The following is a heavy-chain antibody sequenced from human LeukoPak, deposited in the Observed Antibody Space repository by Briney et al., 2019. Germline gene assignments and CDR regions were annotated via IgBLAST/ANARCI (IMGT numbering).Heavy chain of an antibody. Sequence: GASVKVSCKASGYTFTSYAMHWVRQAPGQRLEWMGWINAGNGNTKYSQEFQGRVTITRDTSASTAYMELSSLRSEDMAVYYCARGYGGGYLMEGYFDYWGQGTLVTVSS. V-gene: IGHV1-3*03. D-gene: IGHD2-8*01. CDR1: GYTFTSYA. J-gene: IGHJ4*02. CDR2: INAGNGNT. CDR3: ARGYGGGYLMEGYFDY.